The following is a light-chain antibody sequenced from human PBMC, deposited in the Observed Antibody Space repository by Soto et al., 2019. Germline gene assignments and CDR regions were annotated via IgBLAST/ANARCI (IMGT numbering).Light chain of an antibody. CDR3: QQYNNGPPT. CDR2: GAS. Sequence: EIVMTQSPATLSVSPGERATLFCRASQSVSSNLAWYQRKPGQVPRLLFSGASTRAIGVPARFSGSGSAKEFTLTISALQAGVFAFYYCQQYNNGPPTFGQGPKGKIK. V-gene: IGKV3-15*01. J-gene: IGKJ1*01. CDR1: QSVSSN.